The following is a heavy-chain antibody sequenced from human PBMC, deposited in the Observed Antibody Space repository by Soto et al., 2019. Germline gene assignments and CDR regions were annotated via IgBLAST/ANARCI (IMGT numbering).Heavy chain of an antibody. D-gene: IGHD1-20*01. Sequence: GGSLRLSCEASGFTFSSYPMHWVRQAPGKGLEWVTLISYDGSNQYYADSVKGRFTISRDNSKDTLYLQMHSLTSDDTAVYFCARGPITQTSFIDHWGQGTLVTVSS. CDR2: ISYDGSNQ. CDR3: ARGPITQTSFIDH. J-gene: IGHJ4*02. CDR1: GFTFSSYP. V-gene: IGHV3-30-3*01.